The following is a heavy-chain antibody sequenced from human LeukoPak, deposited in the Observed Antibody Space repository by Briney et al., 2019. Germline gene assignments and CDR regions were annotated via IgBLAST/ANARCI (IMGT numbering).Heavy chain of an antibody. V-gene: IGHV3-48*03. D-gene: IGHD6-13*01. CDR1: GCTFSSYE. Sequence: GGSLRLSCAASGCTFSSYEMNWVRKPPAQGMELVSFISSSCSSISYADPAKDRCTIFRDNSKNKLYLQMRSLIAEDTAVYYCAGYSNSYGHPWARFDPWGQGTLVTVSS. J-gene: IGHJ5*02. CDR2: ISSSCSSI. CDR3: AGYSNSYGHPWARFDP.